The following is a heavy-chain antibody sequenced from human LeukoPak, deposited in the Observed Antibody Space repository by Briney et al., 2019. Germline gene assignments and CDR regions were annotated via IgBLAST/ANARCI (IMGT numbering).Heavy chain of an antibody. J-gene: IGHJ4*02. D-gene: IGHD6-6*01. CDR3: AKDHSSSSLPVFSYYFDY. Sequence: PGGSLRLSCAASGFTFSSYAMHWVRQAPGKGLEWVAVISYDGSNKYYADSVKGRFTISRDNSKNTLYLQMNSLRAEDTAVYYCAKDHSSSSLPVFSYYFDYWGQGTLVTVSS. CDR2: ISYDGSNK. V-gene: IGHV3-30*04. CDR1: GFTFSSYA.